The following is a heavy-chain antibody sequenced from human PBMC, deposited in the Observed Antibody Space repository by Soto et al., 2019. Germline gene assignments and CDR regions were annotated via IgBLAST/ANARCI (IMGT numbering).Heavy chain of an antibody. CDR1: GGTFSSYA. CDR2: IIPIFGTA. D-gene: IGHD3-22*01. J-gene: IGHJ4*02. CDR3: ARNLWAYYYDSSGYYYHFDY. V-gene: IGHV1-69*13. Sequence: SVKVSCKASGGTFSSYAISWVRQAPGQGLEWMGGIIPIFGTANYAQKFQGRVTITADESTSTAYMELSSLRSEDTAVYYCARNLWAYYYDSSGYYYHFDYWGQGTLVTVSS.